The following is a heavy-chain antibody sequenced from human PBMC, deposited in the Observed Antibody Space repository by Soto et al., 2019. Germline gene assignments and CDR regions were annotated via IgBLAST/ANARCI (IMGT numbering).Heavy chain of an antibody. V-gene: IGHV4-59*08. CDR3: ARLDSSAYYYYYGVDV. CDR2: IYYSGST. CDR1: GGSISSYY. D-gene: IGHD3-22*01. Sequence: SETLSLTCTVSGGSISSYYWSWIRQPPGKGLEWIEYIYYSGSTNYNPTLKSRVAISVDTSKNQFSLKLTSVTAADTAVYYCARLDSSAYYYYYGVDVWGQGNTVTVSS. J-gene: IGHJ6*02.